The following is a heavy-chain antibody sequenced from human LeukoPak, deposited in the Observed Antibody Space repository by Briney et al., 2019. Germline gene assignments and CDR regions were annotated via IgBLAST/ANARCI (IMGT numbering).Heavy chain of an antibody. D-gene: IGHD3-10*01. J-gene: IGHJ4*02. V-gene: IGHV3-66*01. Sequence: GGSLRLSCAASGFTVSSNYMSWVRQAPGRGLEWVSVIYSGGSTYYADSVKGRSTISRDNSKNTLFLQMNSLRAGDTAVYYCARGTVTMVDYWGQGTLVTVSS. CDR2: IYSGGST. CDR1: GFTVSSNY. CDR3: ARGTVTMVDY.